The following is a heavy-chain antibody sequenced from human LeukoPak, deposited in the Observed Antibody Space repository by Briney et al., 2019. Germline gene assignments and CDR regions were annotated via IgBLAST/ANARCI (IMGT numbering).Heavy chain of an antibody. D-gene: IGHD2-21*01. CDR1: GITVSSNY. Sequence: PGGSLRLSCAASGITVSSNYMSWVRRAPGKGLEWVSIIYSGGATYYADSVKGRFTISRDNSKNTLYLQMNSLRAEDTAVYYCAREVVQSGMDVWGQGTTVTVSS. CDR3: AREVVQSGMDV. V-gene: IGHV3-53*01. J-gene: IGHJ6*02. CDR2: IYSGGAT.